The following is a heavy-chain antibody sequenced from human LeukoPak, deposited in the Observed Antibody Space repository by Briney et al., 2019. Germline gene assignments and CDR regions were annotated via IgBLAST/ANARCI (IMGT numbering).Heavy chain of an antibody. CDR3: ARDRYGSDGDYVYGMDV. Sequence: GGSLRLPCAASGFTFSDYYMSWIRQAPGKGLEWVSYIRSSSSYTNYAVSVKGRFTISRDNAKNSLFLQMNSLRAEDTAVYYCARDRYGSDGDYVYGMDVWGQGTTVTVSS. CDR2: IRSSSSYT. V-gene: IGHV3-11*06. D-gene: IGHD3-10*01. J-gene: IGHJ6*02. CDR1: GFTFSDYY.